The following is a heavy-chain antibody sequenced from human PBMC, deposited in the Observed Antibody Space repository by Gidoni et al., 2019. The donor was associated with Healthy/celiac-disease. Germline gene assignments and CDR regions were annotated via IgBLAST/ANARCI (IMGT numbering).Heavy chain of an antibody. D-gene: IGHD3-10*01. CDR3: ARTRDYYGLIDY. J-gene: IGHJ4*02. V-gene: IGHV4-59*01. CDR2: IYYRGST. CDR1: GGSINSYY. Sequence: QVQLQESGPGLVKPSETLSLTCTVSGGSINSYYWSWIRQPPGKGLEWIGYIYYRGSTNYNPSLKIRVTISVHTSKNQFSLRLSFVTAADTAVYYCARTRDYYGLIDYWGQGTLVTVSS.